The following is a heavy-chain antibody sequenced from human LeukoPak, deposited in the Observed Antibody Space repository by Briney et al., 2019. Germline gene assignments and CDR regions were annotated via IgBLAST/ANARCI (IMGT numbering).Heavy chain of an antibody. CDR3: AKHSGDDFATFDY. V-gene: IGHV5-51*01. CDR1: GYTFVNYW. Sequence: GESLKISCRGSGYTFVNYWIGWVRQMPGKGLEWMGIIYPGDSDTTYSPSFQGQVTISADKSISTAYLQWGSLKASDTAMYYCAKHSGDDFATFDYWGQGTLVTVSS. D-gene: IGHD2-21*02. CDR2: IYPGDSDT. J-gene: IGHJ4*02.